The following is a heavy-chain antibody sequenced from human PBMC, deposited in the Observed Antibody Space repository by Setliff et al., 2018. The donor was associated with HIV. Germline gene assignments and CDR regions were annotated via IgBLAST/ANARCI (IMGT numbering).Heavy chain of an antibody. CDR2: IYWDDDK. CDR1: GLSLTTSGVG. D-gene: IGHD5-12*01. Sequence: SGPTLVNPTQTLTLTCTFSGLSLTTSGVGVGWIRQPPGMALEWLALIYWDDDKRYSPSLKSRLTITKDTSKNQVILTMTNMDPLEAGTYYCAHRLATMIEGDAFDIWGQGTMVTVSS. CDR3: AHRLATMIEGDAFDI. V-gene: IGHV2-5*02. J-gene: IGHJ3*02.